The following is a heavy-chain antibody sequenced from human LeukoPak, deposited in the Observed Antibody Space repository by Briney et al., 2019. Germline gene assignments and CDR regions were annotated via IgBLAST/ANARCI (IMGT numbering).Heavy chain of an antibody. V-gene: IGHV3-9*01. CDR2: ISWNSGSI. Sequence: GGSLRLSCAASGFTFDDYAMHWVRQAPGKGPEWVSGISWNSGSIVYADSVKGRFTISRDNAKNSLYLQMNSLRAEDTALYYCAKDTSYSNPQYFQHWGQGTLVTVSS. D-gene: IGHD4-11*01. J-gene: IGHJ1*01. CDR3: AKDTSYSNPQYFQH. CDR1: GFTFDDYA.